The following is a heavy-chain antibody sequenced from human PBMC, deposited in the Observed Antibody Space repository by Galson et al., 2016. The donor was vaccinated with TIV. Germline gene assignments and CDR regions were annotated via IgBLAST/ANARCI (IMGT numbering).Heavy chain of an antibody. J-gene: IGHJ4*02. V-gene: IGHV3-21*06. D-gene: IGHD3-3*01. Sequence: SLRLSCAASGFTFSSFGMHWVRQAPGKGLEWVSSISGNSRYIYYTDSLMGRFTISRDNSKNLLSLHMNSLGVEDTAIYYCAREPTVFGVLSGLDSWGPGTLVTVSS. CDR2: ISGNSRYI. CDR3: AREPTVFGVLSGLDS. CDR1: GFTFSSFG.